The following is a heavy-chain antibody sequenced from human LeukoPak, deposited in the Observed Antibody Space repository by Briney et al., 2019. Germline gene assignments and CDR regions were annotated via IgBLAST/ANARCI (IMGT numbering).Heavy chain of an antibody. V-gene: IGHV3-48*01. CDR1: GFTFSSYS. CDR3: ARGTYYDFWSGYYTLHY. Sequence: GGSLRLSCAASGFTFSSYSMNWVRQAPGEGLEWVSCISSSSSTIYYADSVKGRFTMSRDNAKNSLYLQMNSLRAEDTAVYYGARGTYYDFWSGYYTLHYWGQGTLVTVSS. J-gene: IGHJ4*02. D-gene: IGHD3-3*01. CDR2: ISSSSSTI.